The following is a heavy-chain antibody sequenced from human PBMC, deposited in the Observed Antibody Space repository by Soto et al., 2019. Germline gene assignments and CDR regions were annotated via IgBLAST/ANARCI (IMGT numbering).Heavy chain of an antibody. CDR1: GYTFSNYY. CDR3: ARGPKLTDFGDRGYYGMDV. J-gene: IGHJ6*02. V-gene: IGHV1-46*01. CDR2: INPSGGGT. D-gene: IGHD4-17*01. Sequence: QGHLVQSGAEVKKPGASVTFPCKASGYTFSNYYMHWVRQAPGQGLEWVGIINPSGGGTTYAQNFQGRVTMTRDTSTSTVYMELNSLRSEDTAVYYCARGPKLTDFGDRGYYGMDVWGHGTTVTVSS.